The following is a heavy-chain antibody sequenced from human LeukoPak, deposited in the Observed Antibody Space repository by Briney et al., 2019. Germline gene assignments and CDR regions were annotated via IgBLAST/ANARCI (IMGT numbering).Heavy chain of an antibody. CDR3: ARDLYSSSWGPKGYYYYGMDV. V-gene: IGHV4-4*07. CDR2: IYYSGST. J-gene: IGHJ6*02. D-gene: IGHD6-13*01. Sequence: SETLSLTCTVSGGSINSYFWTWIRQPAGKGLEWIGSIYYSGSTYYNPSLKSRVTISVDTSKNQFSLKLSSVTAADTAVYYCARDLYSSSWGPKGYYYYGMDVWGQGTTVTVSS. CDR1: GGSINSYF.